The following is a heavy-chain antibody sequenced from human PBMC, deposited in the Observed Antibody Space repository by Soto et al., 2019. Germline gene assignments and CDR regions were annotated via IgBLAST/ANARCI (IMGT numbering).Heavy chain of an antibody. D-gene: IGHD2-2*01. Sequence: GGSLRLSCAASGFTFDDYAMHWVRQAPGKGLEWVSGISWNSGSIGYADSVKGRFTISRDNAKNSLYLQMNGLRAEDTALYYCAKDRRYCSSTSCSAGYYYYMDVWGKGTTVTVSS. CDR1: GFTFDDYA. CDR2: ISWNSGSI. CDR3: AKDRRYCSSTSCSAGYYYYMDV. V-gene: IGHV3-9*01. J-gene: IGHJ6*03.